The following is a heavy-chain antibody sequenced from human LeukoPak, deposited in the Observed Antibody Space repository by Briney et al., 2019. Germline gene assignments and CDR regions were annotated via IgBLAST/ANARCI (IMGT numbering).Heavy chain of an antibody. J-gene: IGHJ3*02. CDR3: ARDLSGLAFDI. CDR1: GYTLTGYY. CDR2: INPNSGGT. D-gene: IGHD5/OR15-5a*01. Sequence: GASVKVSCKASGYTLTGYYMHWLRQAPGQGLEWMGWINPNSGGTNYAQKFQGRVTMTRDTSISTAYMELSRLRSDDTAVYYCARDLSGLAFDIWGQGTMVTVSS. V-gene: IGHV1-2*02.